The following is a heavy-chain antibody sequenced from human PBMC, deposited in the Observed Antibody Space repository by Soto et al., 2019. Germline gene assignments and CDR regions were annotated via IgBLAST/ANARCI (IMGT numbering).Heavy chain of an antibody. D-gene: IGHD1-26*01. J-gene: IGHJ4*02. CDR3: ARDPGGELLSGNGYFDY. V-gene: IGHV1-3*01. CDR2: INAGNGNT. Sequence: ASVKVSCKASGYTFTSYAMHWVRQAPGQRLEWMGWINAGNGNTKYSQKFQGRVTITRDTSASTAYMELSSLRSEDTAVYYCARDPGGELLSGNGYFDYWGQGTLVTVSS. CDR1: GYTFTSYA.